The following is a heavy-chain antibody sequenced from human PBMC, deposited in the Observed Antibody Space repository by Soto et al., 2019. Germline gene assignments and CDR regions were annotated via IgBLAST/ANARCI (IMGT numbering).Heavy chain of an antibody. Sequence: QVQLVQSGAEVKKPGSSVKVSCKASGGTFSSYAISWVRQAPGQGLEWMGGIIPILGTANYAQKFQGRVTITEDESTSTAYMELSSLRSEDTAVYYCASRGIERWLQLTPYYYYGMDVWGQGTTVTVSS. D-gene: IGHD5-12*01. V-gene: IGHV1-69*01. J-gene: IGHJ6*02. CDR3: ASRGIERWLQLTPYYYYGMDV. CDR2: IIPILGTA. CDR1: GGTFSSYA.